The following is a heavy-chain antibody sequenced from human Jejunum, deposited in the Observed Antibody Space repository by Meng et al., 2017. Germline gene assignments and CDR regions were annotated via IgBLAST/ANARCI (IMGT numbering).Heavy chain of an antibody. V-gene: IGHV4-30-4*01. J-gene: IGHJ4*02. D-gene: IGHD2-2*01. Sequence: VNPSXXRSLNSIVSGDYIISGEYFWSWIRQPPGKGLEWIGYMDYRGSTFYNPSLKSGVTISVDTSKNQFSLKLSSVTAADTAVYFCARGELLWDYWGQGTLVTVSS. CDR2: MDYRGST. CDR1: GDYIISGEYF. CDR3: ARGELLWDY.